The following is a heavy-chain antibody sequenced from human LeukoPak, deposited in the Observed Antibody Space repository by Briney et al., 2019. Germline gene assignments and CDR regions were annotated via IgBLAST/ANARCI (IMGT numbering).Heavy chain of an antibody. D-gene: IGHD3-22*01. CDR1: GFTFSSYS. CDR2: ISTGSSFI. Sequence: GGSLRRSCAASGFTFSSYSMNWVRQAPGKGLEWVSSISTGSSFIYYADSVKGRFTISRDIAKNSLYLQMNSLRAEDTAVYYCARTDYYDESIDYWGQGTLVTVSS. J-gene: IGHJ4*02. V-gene: IGHV3-21*01. CDR3: ARTDYYDESIDY.